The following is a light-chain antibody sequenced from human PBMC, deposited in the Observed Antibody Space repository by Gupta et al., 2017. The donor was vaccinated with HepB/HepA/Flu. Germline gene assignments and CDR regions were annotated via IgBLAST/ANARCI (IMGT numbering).Light chain of an antibody. V-gene: IGLV1-44*01. CDR3: AAWDDSLNGREV. CDR1: SSNIGSYT. J-gene: IGLJ1*01. Sequence: QSVLTQPPSASGTPGQRVTISCSGSSSNIGSYTVNWYQQLPGTAPKLLIYHNNQRPSGVPDRFSGSKSGTSASLAISGLQSEDEADYYCAAWDDSLNGREVFGTGTKVTVL. CDR2: HNN.